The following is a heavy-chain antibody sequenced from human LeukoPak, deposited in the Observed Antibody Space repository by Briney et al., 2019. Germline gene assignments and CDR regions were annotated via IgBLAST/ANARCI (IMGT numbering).Heavy chain of an antibody. Sequence: GGSLRLSCAASGFTFSSYAIHWVRQAPGKGLEWVAVISYDGSNTYYADSVKGRFTISRDNSKNTLYLQMDSLRAEDTAVYYCARSRRFSFDYWGQGTLVTVSS. CDR3: ARSRRFSFDY. CDR1: GFTFSSYA. V-gene: IGHV3-30-3*01. D-gene: IGHD3-3*01. CDR2: ISYDGSNT. J-gene: IGHJ4*02.